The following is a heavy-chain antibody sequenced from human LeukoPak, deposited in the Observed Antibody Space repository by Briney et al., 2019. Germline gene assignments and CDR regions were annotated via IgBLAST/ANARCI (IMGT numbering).Heavy chain of an antibody. CDR3: ATRGEFDYDSSGYSDAFDI. V-gene: IGHV3-48*03. D-gene: IGHD3-22*01. Sequence: GGSLRLSCAASGFTFSSYEMNWVRQAPGKGLEWVSYISSSGSTIYYADSVKGRFTISRDNAKNSLYLQMNSLRAEDTAVYYCATRGEFDYDSSGYSDAFDIWGQGTMVTVSS. CDR1: GFTFSSYE. CDR2: ISSSGSTI. J-gene: IGHJ3*02.